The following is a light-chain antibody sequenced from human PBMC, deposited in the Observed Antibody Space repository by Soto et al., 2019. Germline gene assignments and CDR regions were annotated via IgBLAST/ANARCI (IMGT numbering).Light chain of an antibody. CDR2: KAS. Sequence: DIQMTQSPSTLSASVGDRVTITCRASQSISSWLAWYQQKPGKAPKLLIYKASSLESGVPSRFSGSGSGTEFTLTISNLQPDDFATYSCQQYKSYSRTFGGGTKVEIK. V-gene: IGKV1-5*03. CDR1: QSISSW. J-gene: IGKJ4*01. CDR3: QQYKSYSRT.